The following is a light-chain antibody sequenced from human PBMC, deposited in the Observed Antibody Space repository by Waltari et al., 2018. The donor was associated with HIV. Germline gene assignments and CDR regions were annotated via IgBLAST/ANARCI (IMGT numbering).Light chain of an antibody. CDR1: TSAFGLYDF. CDR2: EVF. V-gene: IGLV2-14*01. CDR3: ASFTSNYTLI. J-gene: IGLJ2*01. Sequence: QSTLTQPASVSGSPGQSITISCTGSTSAFGLYDFISWYQQHPGGVPKVIIYEVFSRPSGISSRFSGSRSANTASLTISWLQPEDEADYYCASFTSNYTLIFGGGTKVTVL.